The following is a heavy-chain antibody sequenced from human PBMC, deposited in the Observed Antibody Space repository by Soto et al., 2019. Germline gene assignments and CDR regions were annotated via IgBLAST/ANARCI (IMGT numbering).Heavy chain of an antibody. CDR1: GGTFSSYA. J-gene: IGHJ4*02. CDR3: ARLVPSKLVDS. CDR2: IIPIFGTA. V-gene: IGHV1-69*13. D-gene: IGHD2-15*01. Sequence: GASVKVSCKASGGTFSSYAISWVRQAPGQGLEWMGGIIPIFGTANYAQKFQGRVTITADESTSTAYMELSSLRSADTAVYYCARLVPSKLVDSWGPGTLVTVSS.